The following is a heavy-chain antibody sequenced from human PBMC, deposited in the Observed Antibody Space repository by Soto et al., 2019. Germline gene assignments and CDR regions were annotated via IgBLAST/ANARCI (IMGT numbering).Heavy chain of an antibody. CDR3: ARVGGVAARTFDY. Sequence: PYETLSLPCTVSGSSINDFNWSWIRQPPGKGLEWIGYIYYSGSTDYNPSLKGRVTISVDTSKNQFSLKLRSVTAADTAVYYCARVGGVAARTFDYWGQGTLVSV. D-gene: IGHD6-6*01. CDR1: GSSINDFN. J-gene: IGHJ4*02. V-gene: IGHV4-59*01. CDR2: IYYSGST.